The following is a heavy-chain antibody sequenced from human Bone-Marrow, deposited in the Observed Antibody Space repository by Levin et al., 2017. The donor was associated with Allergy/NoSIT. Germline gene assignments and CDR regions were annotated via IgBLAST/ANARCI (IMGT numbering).Heavy chain of an antibody. Sequence: MSGGSLRLSCAASGFTFRNAWMNWVRQAPVKGLEWVGRIKSKTDGGTTDYAAPVKGRFTISRDDSKNTLYLQMNSLKTEDSAVYYCTTDSPNPYYDLSTGYHNSYYTMDLWGQGTTVTVSS. CDR2: IKSKTDGGTT. J-gene: IGHJ6*02. V-gene: IGHV3-15*01. CDR1: GFTFRNAW. CDR3: TTDSPNPYYDLSTGYHNSYYTMDL. D-gene: IGHD3-9*01.